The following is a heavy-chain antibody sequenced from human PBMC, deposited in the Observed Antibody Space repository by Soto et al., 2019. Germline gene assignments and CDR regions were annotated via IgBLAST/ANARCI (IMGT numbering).Heavy chain of an antibody. V-gene: IGHV3-21*01. CDR2: ISSSSSYI. D-gene: IGHD2-8*01. CDR1: GFTFSSYS. J-gene: IGHJ6*02. CDR3: ARDGMYYGYYYGMDV. Sequence: GGSLRLSCAASGFTFSSYSMNWVRQAPGKGLEWVSSISSSSSYIYYADSVKGRFTISRDNAKNSLYLQMNSLRAEDTAVYYCARDGMYYGYYYGMDVWGQGTTVTVSS.